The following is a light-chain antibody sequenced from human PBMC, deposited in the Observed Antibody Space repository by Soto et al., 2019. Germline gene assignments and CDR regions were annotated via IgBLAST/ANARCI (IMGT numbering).Light chain of an antibody. CDR1: QSVSTD. CDR2: DAS. CDR3: QQYNNWPPT. V-gene: IGKV3-11*01. Sequence: ALARSPVALSLSPGERATLSCRASQSVSTDLAWYQQKPGQAPRLLIYDASNRATGIPVRFAGSGSGTDFALTISSLEPEDVATYYCQQYNNWPPTFGQGTKVDIK. J-gene: IGKJ1*01.